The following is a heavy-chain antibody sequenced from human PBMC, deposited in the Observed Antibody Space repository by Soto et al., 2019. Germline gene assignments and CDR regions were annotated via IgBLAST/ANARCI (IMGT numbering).Heavy chain of an antibody. J-gene: IGHJ4*02. CDR2: IKEDGSEK. Sequence: PGGSLRLSCAASGFTFSTSWMSWVRQAPGKGLEWVATIKEDGSEKYYVDSVKGRFTVSRDNARNSLYLQLNSLRGEDTAVYYCAKGDYFDRRFDYWGQGTRVTVSS. D-gene: IGHD3-9*01. CDR3: AKGDYFDRRFDY. V-gene: IGHV3-7*03. CDR1: GFTFSTSW.